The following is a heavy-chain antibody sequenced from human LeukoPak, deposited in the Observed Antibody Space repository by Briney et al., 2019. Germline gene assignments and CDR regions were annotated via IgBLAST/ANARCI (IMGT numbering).Heavy chain of an antibody. Sequence: PSETLSLTCTVSGGSISSYYWSWIRQPPGKGLEWIGYIYYSGSTNYNPSLKSRVTISVDTSKNQFSLKLSSVTAADTAVYYCARQRATYYYDSSGYQFDYWGQGTLVTVSS. CDR2: IYYSGST. CDR3: ARQRATYYYDSSGYQFDY. D-gene: IGHD3-22*01. CDR1: GGSISSYY. J-gene: IGHJ4*02. V-gene: IGHV4-59*08.